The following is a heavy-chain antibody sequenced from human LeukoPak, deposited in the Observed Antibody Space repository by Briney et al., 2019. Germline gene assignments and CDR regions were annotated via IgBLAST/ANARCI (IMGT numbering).Heavy chain of an antibody. V-gene: IGHV3-64*04. J-gene: IGHJ5*02. CDR1: GFTFRSYA. CDR2: ISSNGGST. D-gene: IGHD6-13*01. CDR3: AKDLAAANWFDP. Sequence: GVSLRLSFSASGFTFRSYAMHWVRQAPGKGLEYVSAISSNGGSTYYADSVKGRFTISRDNSKNTLYLQMNSLRAEDTAVYYCAKDLAAANWFDPWGQGTLVTVSS.